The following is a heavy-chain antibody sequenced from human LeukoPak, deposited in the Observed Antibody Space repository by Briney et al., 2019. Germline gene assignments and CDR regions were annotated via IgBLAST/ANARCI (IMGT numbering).Heavy chain of an antibody. D-gene: IGHD6-13*01. V-gene: IGHV3-30*02. CDR3: ATLIAAAGNNGDY. CDR1: GFTFSSYG. Sequence: GGSLRLSCAASGFTFSSYGMHWVRQAPAKGLEWVAFVRYDGSNKYYADSVKGRFTITRDNSKNTLYLQMNSLRAEDTAVYYCATLIAAAGNNGDYWGQGTLVTVSS. CDR2: VRYDGSNK. J-gene: IGHJ4*02.